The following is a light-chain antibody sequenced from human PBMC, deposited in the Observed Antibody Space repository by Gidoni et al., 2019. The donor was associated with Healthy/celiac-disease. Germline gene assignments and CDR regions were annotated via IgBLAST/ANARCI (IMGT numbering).Light chain of an antibody. CDR2: GAS. V-gene: IGKV3-20*01. Sequence: EIVLTPSPGPLSLSPGERATLSCRASQSVSSSYVAWYQLKPGQAPRLLIYGASSRATCIPDRFSGSGSGTDFTLTISRLEPEEFAVYYCQQYGSSPGWTFGQGTKVEIK. J-gene: IGKJ1*01. CDR1: QSVSSSY. CDR3: QQYGSSPGWT.